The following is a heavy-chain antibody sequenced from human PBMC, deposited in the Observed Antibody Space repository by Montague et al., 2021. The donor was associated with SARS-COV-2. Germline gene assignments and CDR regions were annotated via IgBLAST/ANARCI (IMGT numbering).Heavy chain of an antibody. V-gene: IGHV4-59*02. J-gene: IGHJ3*02. Sequence: SETLSLTCTASGASVGSSDWGWIRQSPGKGLEWIGYVNSVGSTDYNHSLNRRATISRDTSKNQFSLKVRSVTAADTAVYYCARETMTADAFDIWGQGTMVTVSS. CDR2: VNSVGST. CDR1: GASVGSSD. D-gene: IGHD5-18*01. CDR3: ARETMTADAFDI.